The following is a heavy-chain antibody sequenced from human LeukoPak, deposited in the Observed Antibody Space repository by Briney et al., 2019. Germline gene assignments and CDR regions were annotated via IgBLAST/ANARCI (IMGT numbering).Heavy chain of an antibody. CDR3: ARGPNYGDRVGFLGS. Sequence: GGSLRLSCAASGFTFSSHRMSWGRQAPGKGLEWVSGIKQGGTEKYDADSVKGRFTVSRDNAKNSLYLQMNSLSADDTAVYVCARGPNYGDRVGFLGSWGRGTKVIVSA. J-gene: IGHJ4*02. D-gene: IGHD4-17*01. CDR2: IKQGGTEK. V-gene: IGHV3-7*01. CDR1: GFTFSSHR.